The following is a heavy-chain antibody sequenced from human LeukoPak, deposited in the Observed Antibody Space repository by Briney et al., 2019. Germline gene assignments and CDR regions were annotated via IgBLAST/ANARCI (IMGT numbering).Heavy chain of an antibody. CDR2: INHSGST. CDR1: GGSFSGYY. V-gene: IGHV4-34*01. CDR3: ARSYSNYDYWFDP. D-gene: IGHD4-11*01. Sequence: SETLSLTCAVYGGSFSGYYWSWIRQPPGKGLEWIGEINHSGSTNYNPSLKSRVTISVDTSKNQFFLKLSSVTAADTAVYYCARSYSNYDYWFDPWGQGTLVTVSS. J-gene: IGHJ5*02.